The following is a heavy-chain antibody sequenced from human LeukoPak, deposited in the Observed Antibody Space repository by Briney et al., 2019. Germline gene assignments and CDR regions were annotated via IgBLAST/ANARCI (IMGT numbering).Heavy chain of an antibody. D-gene: IGHD3/OR15-3a*01. V-gene: IGHV1-46*01. CDR2: INPSDGFT. J-gene: IGHJ4*02. CDR1: GFSITDYF. CDR3: ARAVDQDFDY. Sequence: ASVRVACKTSGFSITDYFMHWVRQAPGQGLEWTGMINPSDGFTRQAQKFEGGVTITSDTSTSTVYMEMSSLTSEDTAVYYCARAVDQDFDYWGQGTLVTVSS.